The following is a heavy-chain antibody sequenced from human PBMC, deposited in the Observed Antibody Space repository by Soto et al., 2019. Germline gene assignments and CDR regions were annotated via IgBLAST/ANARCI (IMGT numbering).Heavy chain of an antibody. CDR3: ARDRSWTHYYYYGMDV. CDR1: GFTFSSYE. Sequence: EVQLVESGGGLVQPGGSLRLSCAASGFTFSSYEMNLVRQAPGKGLEWVSYISSSGSTIYYADSVKGRFTISRDNAKNSLYLQMNSLRAEDTAVYYCARDRSWTHYYYYGMDVWGQGTTVTVSS. J-gene: IGHJ6*02. CDR2: ISSSGSTI. D-gene: IGHD1-1*01. V-gene: IGHV3-48*03.